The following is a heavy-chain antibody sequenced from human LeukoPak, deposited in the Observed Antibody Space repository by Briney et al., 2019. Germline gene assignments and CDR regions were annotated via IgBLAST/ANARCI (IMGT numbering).Heavy chain of an antibody. Sequence: GESLKISCKGSGYSFTSYWIGWVRQRPGKGLEWMGIIYPGDSDTRYSPSFQGQVTISADKSISTAYLQWSSLKASDTAMYYCARHSPYYDFWSGDRHYFDYWGQGTLVTVSS. CDR2: IYPGDSDT. CDR1: GYSFTSYW. V-gene: IGHV5-51*01. J-gene: IGHJ4*02. D-gene: IGHD3-3*01. CDR3: ARHSPYYDFWSGDRHYFDY.